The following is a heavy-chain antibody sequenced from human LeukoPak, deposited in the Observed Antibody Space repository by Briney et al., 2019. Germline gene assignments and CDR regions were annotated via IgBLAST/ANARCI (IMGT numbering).Heavy chain of an antibody. J-gene: IGHJ4*02. D-gene: IGHD6-19*01. Sequence: PGGSLRLSCAASGFTVSSNYMSWVRQAPGKGLEWVSAISGSGGSTYYADSVKGRFTISRDNSKNTLYLQMNSLRAEDTAVYYCAKDASGYSSGCLDYWGQGTLVTVSS. CDR2: ISGSGGST. V-gene: IGHV3-23*01. CDR3: AKDASGYSSGCLDY. CDR1: GFTVSSNY.